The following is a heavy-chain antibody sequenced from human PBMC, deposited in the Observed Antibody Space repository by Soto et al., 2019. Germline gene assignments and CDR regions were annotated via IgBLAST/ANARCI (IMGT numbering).Heavy chain of an antibody. J-gene: IGHJ5*02. V-gene: IGHV1-18*01. D-gene: IGHD6-6*01. CDR3: AKNGYEYSTSSPWFDP. Sequence: ASVKVSCKASGYTFTSYGISWVRQAPGQGLEWMGWISAYNGNTNYAQKLQGRVTMTTDTSTSTAYMELRSLRAEDTAIYFCAKNGYEYSTSSPWFDPWGQGTLVTVSS. CDR1: GYTFTSYG. CDR2: ISAYNGNT.